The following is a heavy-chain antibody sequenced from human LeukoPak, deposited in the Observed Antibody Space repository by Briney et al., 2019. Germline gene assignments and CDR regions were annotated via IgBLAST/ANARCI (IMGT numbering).Heavy chain of an antibody. CDR2: MNPNSGNT. V-gene: IGHV1-8*01. J-gene: IGHJ5*02. CDR1: GYTFTSYD. D-gene: IGHD6-13*01. Sequence: EASVKVSCKASGYTFTSYDINWVRQATGQGLEWMGWMNPNSGNTGYAQKFQGRVTMTRNTSISTAYMELSSLRSEDTAVYYCARGGAYSSSWYQIEYNWFDPWGQGTLVTVSS. CDR3: ARGGAYSSSWYQIEYNWFDP.